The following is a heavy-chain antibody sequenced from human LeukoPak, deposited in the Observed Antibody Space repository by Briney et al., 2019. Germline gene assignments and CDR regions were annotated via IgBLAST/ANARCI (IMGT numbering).Heavy chain of an antibody. J-gene: IGHJ6*03. D-gene: IGHD4-17*01. CDR1: GFTFRSYA. Sequence: GGSLRLSCAASGFTFRSYAMSWVRQAPGKGLEWVSAISGSGGSTYYADSVKGRFTISRDNSKNTLYLQMNSLRAEDTAVYYCAKGGGDYVYYYYYMDVWGKGTTVTVSS. CDR2: ISGSGGST. CDR3: AKGGGDYVYYYYYMDV. V-gene: IGHV3-23*01.